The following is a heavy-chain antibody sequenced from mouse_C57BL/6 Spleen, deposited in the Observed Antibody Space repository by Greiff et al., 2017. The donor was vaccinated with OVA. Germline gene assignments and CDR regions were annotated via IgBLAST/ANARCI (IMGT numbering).Heavy chain of an antibody. CDR3: TTPTRGDY. D-gene: IGHD2-10*01. CDR1: GFNIKDDY. Sequence: VQLKESGAELVRPGASVKLSCTASGFNIKDDYMHWVKQRPEQGLEWIGRIDPENGDTEYAPKFQGKATITADTSSNTAYLQLSSLTSEDTAVYYCTTPTRGDYWGQGTSVTVSS. CDR2: IDPENGDT. V-gene: IGHV14-4*01. J-gene: IGHJ4*01.